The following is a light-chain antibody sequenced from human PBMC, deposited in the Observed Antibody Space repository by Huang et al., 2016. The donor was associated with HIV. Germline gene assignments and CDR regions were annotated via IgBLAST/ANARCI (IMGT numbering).Light chain of an antibody. Sequence: DIQMTQSPSTLSASVGDRVTITCRARQSISSWLAWYQQKPGKAPKLLIYKASSLESGVPLRFSGSGSGTEFTLTISSLQPDDFATYYCQQYNSLWTFGQGTKVENK. CDR1: QSISSW. V-gene: IGKV1-5*03. CDR2: KAS. J-gene: IGKJ1*01. CDR3: QQYNSLWT.